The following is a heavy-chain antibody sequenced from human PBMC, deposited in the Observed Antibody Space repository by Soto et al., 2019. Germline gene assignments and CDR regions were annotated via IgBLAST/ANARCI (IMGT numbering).Heavy chain of an antibody. CDR3: ARDRPVADYRESIAARPYLGYYYYGMDV. CDR1: GYTFTSYG. V-gene: IGHV1-18*01. D-gene: IGHD6-6*01. Sequence: QVQLVQSGAEVKKPGASVKVSCKASGYTFTSYGISWVRQAPGQGLEWMGWISAYNGNTNYAQKLQGRVTMTTDTSTSTAYMELRSLRSDDTAVYYCARDRPVADYRESIAARPYLGYYYYGMDVWGQGTTVTVSS. J-gene: IGHJ6*02. CDR2: ISAYNGNT.